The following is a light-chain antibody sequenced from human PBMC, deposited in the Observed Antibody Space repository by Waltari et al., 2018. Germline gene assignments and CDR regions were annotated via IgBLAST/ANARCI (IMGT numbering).Light chain of an antibody. Sequence: QLVLTQSPSASASLGASVKLTCTLDSGHSTNIIAWHQQQPQKGPRSLMKVNSDGSHSKGDEIPDRFSGSSSSSGTERYLTISSVQSEDEADYYCQTGGHGTWVFGGGTKLTVL. CDR3: QTGGHGTWV. V-gene: IGLV4-69*01. CDR2: VNSDGSH. J-gene: IGLJ3*02. CDR1: SGHSTNI.